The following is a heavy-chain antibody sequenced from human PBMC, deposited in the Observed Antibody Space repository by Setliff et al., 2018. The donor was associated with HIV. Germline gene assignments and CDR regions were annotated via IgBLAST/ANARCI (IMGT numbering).Heavy chain of an antibody. D-gene: IGHD6-13*01. V-gene: IGHV3-33*01. J-gene: IGHJ4*02. CDR1: GFTFSNYG. CDR2: IWYDGSNQ. Sequence: GGSLRLSCAASGFTFSNYGMHWVRQAPGKGLEWVAVIWYDGSNQNYADSVKGRLTISRDNSNNTMYLQMNSLTPEDTAVYCCARYSSSWHTFDYWGQGTLVTVSS. CDR3: ARYSSSWHTFDY.